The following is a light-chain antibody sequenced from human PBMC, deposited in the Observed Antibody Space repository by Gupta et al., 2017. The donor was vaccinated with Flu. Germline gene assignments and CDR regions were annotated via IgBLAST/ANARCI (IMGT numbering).Light chain of an antibody. J-gene: IGLJ1*01. V-gene: IGLV3-21*02. CDR2: DDS. CDR1: NIGSKV. CDR3: QVWDSRSDHYV. Sequence: SYILIQPPSVSVAPGQTARITCGGDNIGSKVVHGYQCTPGQAPVLVIYDDSDRPSGIPGRFAGSNSGNTAPLTVSRVEAGDEADYYCQVWDSRSDHYVFGAGTKVTGL.